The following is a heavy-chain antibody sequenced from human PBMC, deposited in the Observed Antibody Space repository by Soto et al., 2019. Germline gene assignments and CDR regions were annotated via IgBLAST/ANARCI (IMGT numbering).Heavy chain of an antibody. V-gene: IGHV3-7*01. D-gene: IGHD2-15*01. CDR1: GLTFSSYW. Sequence: EVQLVESGGGLVQPGGSLRLSCAASGLTFSSYWLMWVRQAPGKGLEWVADIKQDGSEKYYVDSVKGRFTISRDNAKNSLYLQMNSLGAEDTAVYYCARLGYLYYYMDVWGKGTTVTVSS. CDR2: IKQDGSEK. CDR3: ARLGYLYYYMDV. J-gene: IGHJ6*03.